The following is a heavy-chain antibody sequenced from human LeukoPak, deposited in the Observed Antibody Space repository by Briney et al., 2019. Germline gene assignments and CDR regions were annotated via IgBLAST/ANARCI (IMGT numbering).Heavy chain of an antibody. V-gene: IGHV3-30*02. CDR2: TPYHGSNK. Sequence: PGGSLRLSCAASGFTFSSYGMHWVRQAPGKGLEWVAFTPYHGSNKYYADSVKGRFSISRDNSKNTLYLEMNSLRAEDTAMYYCAKDPSYYGDMYYFDYWGRGTLVTVSS. D-gene: IGHD4-17*01. J-gene: IGHJ4*02. CDR1: GFTFSSYG. CDR3: AKDPSYYGDMYYFDY.